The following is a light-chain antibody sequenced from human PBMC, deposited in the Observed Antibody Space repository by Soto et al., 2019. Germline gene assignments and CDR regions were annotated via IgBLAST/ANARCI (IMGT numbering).Light chain of an antibody. CDR2: KVS. J-gene: IGKJ5*01. CDR3: MQGSHWPPIT. V-gene: IGKV2-30*02. Sequence: EVVVTQSPLFLPVTLGQAASISCRSSQSLVHRDGNTYLSWFRQRPGQSPRRLIYKVSNREAGVPDRFSGSGSGTDFTLKISRVEAEDVGLYYCMQGSHWPPITFGQGTRLENK. CDR1: QSLVHRDGNTY.